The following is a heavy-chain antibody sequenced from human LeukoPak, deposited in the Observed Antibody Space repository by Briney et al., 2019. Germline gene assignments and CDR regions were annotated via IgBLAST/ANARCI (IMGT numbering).Heavy chain of an antibody. V-gene: IGHV3-23*01. D-gene: IGHD2-21*02. CDR2: ISGSGGSK. J-gene: IGHJ4*02. Sequence: GGSLRLSCAASGFTVSSYGMSWVRQAPGKGLEWVSGISGSGGSKHYADSVKGRFTISRDNAKNTLYLQMNSLRPEDTAVYYCAKGHRDFSPAYYFDYWGQGTLVTVSS. CDR1: GFTVSSYG. CDR3: AKGHRDFSPAYYFDY.